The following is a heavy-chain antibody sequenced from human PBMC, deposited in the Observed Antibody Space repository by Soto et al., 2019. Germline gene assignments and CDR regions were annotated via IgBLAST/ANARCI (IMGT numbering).Heavy chain of an antibody. D-gene: IGHD1-1*01. CDR1: GGSISSYY. V-gene: IGHV4-59*01. CDR2: IYYSGST. CDR3: ARERSFQLAHYYYYYYMDV. Sequence: SETLSLTCTVSGGSISSYYWSWIRQPPGKGLEWIGYIYYSGSTNYNPSLKSRVTISVETSKNQFSLKLSSVTAADTAVYYCARERSFQLAHYYYYYYMDVWGKGTTGTVSS. J-gene: IGHJ6*03.